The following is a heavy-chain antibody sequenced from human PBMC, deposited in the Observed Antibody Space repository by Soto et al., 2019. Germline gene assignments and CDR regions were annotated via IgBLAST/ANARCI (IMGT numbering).Heavy chain of an antibody. CDR3: ARSRATTVGLDT. CDR2: IVPVFGTT. J-gene: IGHJ3*02. Sequence: QVQLVQSGTEVKNPGSSVRVSCKASGSSFRTDAINWVRQAPGQGLEWMGRIVPVFGTTNFAQKFQGRLTITADESTRTAYMELSSLRSEDTALYYCARSRATTVGLDTWGQGTSVTVSS. CDR1: GSSFRTDA. V-gene: IGHV1-69*01.